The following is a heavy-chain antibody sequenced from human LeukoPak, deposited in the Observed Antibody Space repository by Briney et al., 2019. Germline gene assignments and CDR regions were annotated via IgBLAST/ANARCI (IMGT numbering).Heavy chain of an antibody. V-gene: IGHV4-34*01. CDR3: ARAQVVVPADLDHYYYYYGMDV. Sequence: MASETLSLTCAVYGGSFSGYYWSWIRQPPGKGLEWIGEINHSGSTNYNPSLKSRVTISVDTSKNQFSLKLSSVTAADTAVYYCARAQVVVPADLDHYYYYYGMDVWGQGTTVTVSS. D-gene: IGHD2-2*01. CDR2: INHSGST. CDR1: GGSFSGYY. J-gene: IGHJ6*02.